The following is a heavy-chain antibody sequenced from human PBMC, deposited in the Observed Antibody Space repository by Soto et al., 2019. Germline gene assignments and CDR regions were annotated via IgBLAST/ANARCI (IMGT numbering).Heavy chain of an antibody. Sequence: RGSLRISCAASGFNFSSYGMHWVRQAPGKGLEWVAVIWYDGSNKYYADSVKGRFTISRDNSKNTLYLQMNSLRAEDTAVYYCARDAKLGPQGIWFGELFGIYGMDVWGQGTTVTVSS. CDR1: GFNFSSYG. CDR3: ARDAKLGPQGIWFGELFGIYGMDV. CDR2: IWYDGSNK. D-gene: IGHD3-10*01. V-gene: IGHV3-33*01. J-gene: IGHJ6*02.